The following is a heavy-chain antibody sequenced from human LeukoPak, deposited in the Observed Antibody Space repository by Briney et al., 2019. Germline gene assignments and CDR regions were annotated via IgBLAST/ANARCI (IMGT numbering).Heavy chain of an antibody. CDR3: ARGPYSSGWYRPFDY. CDR2: INPNSGGT. CDR1: GYTFTGYY. Sequence: GSVKVSCKASGYTFTGYYMHWVRQAPGQGLEWMGWINPNSGGTNYAQKFQGRVTMTRDTSISTAYMELSRLRSDDTAVYYCARGPYSSGWYRPFDYWGQGTLVTVSS. J-gene: IGHJ4*02. V-gene: IGHV1-2*02. D-gene: IGHD6-19*01.